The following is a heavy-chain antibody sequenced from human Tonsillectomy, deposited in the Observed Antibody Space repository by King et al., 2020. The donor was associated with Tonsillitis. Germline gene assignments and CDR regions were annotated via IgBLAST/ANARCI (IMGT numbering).Heavy chain of an antibody. CDR3: AGDCTTISCSAWHAFDI. CDR1: GFTFSSYS. D-gene: IGHD2-2*01. J-gene: IGHJ3*02. Sequence: VQLVESGGGLVQPGGSLRFSCAASGFTFSSYSMNWVRQAPGKGLEWVSYISSDSSAIHYADSMKGRFTISRDNAKNSLYLQVNSLRDEVTAVYYCAGDCTTISCSAWHAFDIWGQGTMVTVSS. CDR2: ISSDSSAI. V-gene: IGHV3-48*02.